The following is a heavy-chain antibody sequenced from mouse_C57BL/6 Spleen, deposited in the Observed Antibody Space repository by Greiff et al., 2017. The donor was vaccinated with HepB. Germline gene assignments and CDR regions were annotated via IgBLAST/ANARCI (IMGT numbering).Heavy chain of an antibody. CDR1: GYTFTDYE. CDR3: TRGDYDYAMDY. J-gene: IGHJ4*01. V-gene: IGHV1-15*01. Sequence: VQLQQSGAELVRPGASVTLSCKASGYTFTDYEMHWVKQTPVHGLEWIGAIDPETGGTAYNQKFKGKAILTADKSSSTAYMALRSLTSEDSAVYYCTRGDYDYAMDYWGQGTSVTVSS. D-gene: IGHD1-1*01. CDR2: IDPETGGT.